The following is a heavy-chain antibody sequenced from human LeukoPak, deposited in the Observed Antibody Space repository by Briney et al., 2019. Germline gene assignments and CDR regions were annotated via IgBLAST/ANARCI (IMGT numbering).Heavy chain of an antibody. D-gene: IGHD6-19*01. CDR1: GGSISSSSYY. CDR2: IYHSGNT. V-gene: IGHV4-39*01. Sequence: SETLSLTCTVSGGSISSSSYYWGWIRQPPGKGLEWIGNIYHSGNTYYNPSLKSRVTISVDTSKNQFSLQLSSVTAADTAVYYCGRHGGDNSGWYWDYWGQGTLVSVSS. CDR3: GRHGGDNSGWYWDY. J-gene: IGHJ4*02.